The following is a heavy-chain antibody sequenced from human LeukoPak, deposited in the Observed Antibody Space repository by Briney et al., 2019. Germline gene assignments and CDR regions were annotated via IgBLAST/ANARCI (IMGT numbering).Heavy chain of an antibody. Sequence: SETLSLTCTVSGYSISSGYYWGWIRQPPGKGLEWIGSIYHSGSTYYNPSLKSRVTISVDTSKNQFSLKLSSVTAADTAVYYCASGYGDYAAARKAFDIWGQGTMVTVSS. J-gene: IGHJ3*02. D-gene: IGHD4-17*01. CDR3: ASGYGDYAAARKAFDI. CDR2: IYHSGST. CDR1: GYSISSGYY. V-gene: IGHV4-38-2*02.